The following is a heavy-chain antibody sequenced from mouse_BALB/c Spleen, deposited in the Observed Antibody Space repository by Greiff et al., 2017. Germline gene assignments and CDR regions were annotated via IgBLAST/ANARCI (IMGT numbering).Heavy chain of an antibody. D-gene: IGHD2-2*01. CDR2: ISYSGST. CDR3: ARYGYGYNYFDY. V-gene: IGHV3-2*02. J-gene: IGHJ2*01. Sequence: DVQLQESGPGLVKPSQSLSLTCTVTGYSITSDYAWNWIRQFPGNKLEWMGYISYSGSTSYNPSLKSRISITRDTSKNQFFLQLNSVTTEDTATYYCARYGYGYNYFDYWGQGTTLTVSS. CDR1: GYSITSDYA.